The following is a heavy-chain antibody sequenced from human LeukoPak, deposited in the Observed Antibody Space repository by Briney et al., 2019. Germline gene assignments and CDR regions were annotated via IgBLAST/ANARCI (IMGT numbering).Heavy chain of an antibody. CDR1: GDTFTSYY. CDR3: ARTVFAKPNFDY. Sequence: ASVKVSCKASGDTFTSYYMHWVRQAPGQGLEWMGIINPSGGSTSFAQKFQGRVTMTRDMSTSTVYMELSSLRSEDTAVYYCARTVFAKPNFDYWGQGTLVTVSS. CDR2: INPSGGST. J-gene: IGHJ4*02. D-gene: IGHD4-11*01. V-gene: IGHV1-46*01.